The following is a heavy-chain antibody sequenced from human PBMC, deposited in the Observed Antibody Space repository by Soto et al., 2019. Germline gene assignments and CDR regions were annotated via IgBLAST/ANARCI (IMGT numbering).Heavy chain of an antibody. CDR3: ARDEGVWFGELFRSYGMDA. Sequence: PGGSLRLSCAASGFTFSSYAMHWVRQAPGKGLEWVAVISYDGSNKYYADSVKGRFTSSRDNSKNTLYLQMNSLRAEDTAVYYCARDEGVWFGELFRSYGMDAWGQGTTVTVSS. D-gene: IGHD3-10*01. J-gene: IGHJ6*02. CDR2: ISYDGSNK. V-gene: IGHV3-30-3*01. CDR1: GFTFSSYA.